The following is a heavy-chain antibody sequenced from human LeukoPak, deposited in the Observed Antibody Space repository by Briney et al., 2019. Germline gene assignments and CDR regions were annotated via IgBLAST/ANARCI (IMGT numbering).Heavy chain of an antibody. J-gene: IGHJ3*02. Sequence: RASVKVSCKASEYTFTGYYIHWVRQVPGQGLEWMGWINPNSGGTNYAQKFQGRVTMIRDTSISTAHMELNRLTSDDTAVYYCARESALEEQWLGGAFDIWGQGTMVTVSS. CDR2: INPNSGGT. D-gene: IGHD6-19*01. CDR3: ARESALEEQWLGGAFDI. CDR1: EYTFTGYY. V-gene: IGHV1-2*02.